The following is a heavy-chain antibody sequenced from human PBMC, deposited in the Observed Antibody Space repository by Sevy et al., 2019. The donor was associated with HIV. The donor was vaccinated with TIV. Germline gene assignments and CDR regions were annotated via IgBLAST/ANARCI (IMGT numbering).Heavy chain of an antibody. V-gene: IGHV3-74*01. CDR3: ARGTRGLPSS. Sequence: GGSLRLSCAASGFTFSNFWMHWVRQGPGKGLVWVSRINTDGNSISYADSVKGRFTISRENTKTTVFLQMNSLRSEDTAVYYCARGTRGLPSSWGQGTLVTVSS. CDR2: INTDGNSI. J-gene: IGHJ5*02. D-gene: IGHD2-2*01. CDR1: GFTFSNFW.